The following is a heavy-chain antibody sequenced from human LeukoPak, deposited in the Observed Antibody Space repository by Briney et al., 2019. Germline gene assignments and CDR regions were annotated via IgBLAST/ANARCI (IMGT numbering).Heavy chain of an antibody. V-gene: IGHV4-39*01. CDR2: IYYSGST. D-gene: IGHD5-18*01. Sequence: SETLSLTCTVSGGSISSYYWGWIRQPPGKGLEWIGSIYYSGSTYYNPSLKSRVTISVDTSKNQFSLKLSSVTAADTAVYYCAGRGYSYGLEVDYWGQGTLVTVSS. J-gene: IGHJ4*02. CDR1: GGSISSYY. CDR3: AGRGYSYGLEVDY.